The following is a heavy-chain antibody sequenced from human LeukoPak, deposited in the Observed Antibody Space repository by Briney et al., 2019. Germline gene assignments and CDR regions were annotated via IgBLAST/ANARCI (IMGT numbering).Heavy chain of an antibody. CDR3: ARDNADYYGSGRSVNWFDP. CDR2: IYTSGST. J-gene: IGHJ5*02. Sequence: KPSETLSLTCTVSGGSSSSYYWSWIRQPAGKGLEWIGRIYTSGSTNYNPSLKSRVTMSVDTSKNQFSLKLSSVTAADTAVYYCARDNADYYGSGRSVNWFDPWGQGTLVTVSS. CDR1: GGSSSSYY. D-gene: IGHD3-10*01. V-gene: IGHV4-4*07.